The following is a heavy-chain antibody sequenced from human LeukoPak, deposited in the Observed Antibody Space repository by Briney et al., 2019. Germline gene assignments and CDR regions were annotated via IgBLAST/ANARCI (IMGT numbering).Heavy chain of an antibody. D-gene: IGHD1-1*01. CDR2: IDSSGGST. J-gene: IGHJ4*02. Sequence: ASVKVSCKASGYTFTGYYIHWMRQAPGQGLEWMGTIDSSGGSTNYAQKFQGRVTMTRDTPTSTVYLELSSLRSEDTAVYYCGRGGSTGIFDYWGQGTLVTVSS. V-gene: IGHV1-46*01. CDR3: GRGGSTGIFDY. CDR1: GYTFTGYY.